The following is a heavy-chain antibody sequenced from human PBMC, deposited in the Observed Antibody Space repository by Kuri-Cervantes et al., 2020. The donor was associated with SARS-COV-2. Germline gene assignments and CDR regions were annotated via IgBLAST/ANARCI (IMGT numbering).Heavy chain of an antibody. V-gene: IGHV1-18*01. CDR2: ISAYNGNT. J-gene: IGHJ4*02. D-gene: IGHD3-22*01. CDR1: GYTFTSYG. Sequence: ASVKVSCKASGYTFTSYGISWVRQAPGQGLEWMGWISAYNGNTNYAQKLQGRVTMTTDTSTSTAYMELRSLRPDDTAVYYCARDVGYYDSSGYRYYFDYWGQGTLVTVSS. CDR3: ARDVGYYDSSGYRYYFDY.